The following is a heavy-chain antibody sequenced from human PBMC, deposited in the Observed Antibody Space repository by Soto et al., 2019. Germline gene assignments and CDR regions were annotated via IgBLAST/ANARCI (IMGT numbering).Heavy chain of an antibody. CDR3: ARDPPNDKTQLDYGMDV. V-gene: IGHV3-23*01. CDR1: GFTFNNYA. CDR2: ISARGGST. D-gene: IGHD2-2*01. J-gene: IGHJ6*02. Sequence: GGSLRLSCAASGFTFNNYALSWVRQAPGKGLEWVSLISARGGSTYYADSVKGRFTISRDNSKNTLYLQMNSLRAEDTGVYYCARDPPNDKTQLDYGMDVWGQGTAVTVSS.